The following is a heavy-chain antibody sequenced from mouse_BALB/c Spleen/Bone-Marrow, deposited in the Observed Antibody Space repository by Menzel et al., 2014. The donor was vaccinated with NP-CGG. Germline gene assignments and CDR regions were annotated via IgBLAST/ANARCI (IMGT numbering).Heavy chain of an antibody. Sequence: QVQLQQSGPELVKPGASVKMSCKASGYTFTSYYIHWVKQRPGQGLEWIGWIYPGDGSTKYNEKFKGKTTLAADKSSSTAYMLLSSLTSEDSAIYFCARQAMDYWGQGTSVTVSS. CDR1: GYTFTSYY. CDR3: ARQAMDY. J-gene: IGHJ4*01. V-gene: IGHV1S56*01. CDR2: IYPGDGST.